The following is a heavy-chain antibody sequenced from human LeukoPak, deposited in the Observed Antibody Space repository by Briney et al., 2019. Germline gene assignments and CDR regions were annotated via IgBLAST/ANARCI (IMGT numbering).Heavy chain of an antibody. J-gene: IGHJ4*02. V-gene: IGHV3-48*01. CDR3: ARVDDYYDSSGSDY. CDR2: ISSSSSTI. Sequence: PGGSLRLSCAASGFTFSSYSMNWVRQAPGKGLEWVSYISSSSSTIYYADSVKGRFTISRDNVKNSLYLQMNSLRAEDTAVYYCARVDDYYDSSGSDYWGQGTLVTVSS. D-gene: IGHD3-22*01. CDR1: GFTFSSYS.